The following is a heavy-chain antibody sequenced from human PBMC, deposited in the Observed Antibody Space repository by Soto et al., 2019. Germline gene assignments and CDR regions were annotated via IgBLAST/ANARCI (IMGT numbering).Heavy chain of an antibody. D-gene: IGHD3-22*01. V-gene: IGHV1-18*01. CDR2: ISAYDGYT. CDR3: ARGGFYDSSGARNYYYYGMNV. CDR1: GYTFPSYG. Sequence: QVQLVQSGAEVKKPGASVKVSCKASGYTFPSYGINWVRQAPGQGLEWLGWISAYDGYTNYAQILQGRVSMTTDTSTKTAYMELRSLRSDDTAMYYCARGGFYDSSGARNYYYYGMNVWGQGTTVTVSS. J-gene: IGHJ6*02.